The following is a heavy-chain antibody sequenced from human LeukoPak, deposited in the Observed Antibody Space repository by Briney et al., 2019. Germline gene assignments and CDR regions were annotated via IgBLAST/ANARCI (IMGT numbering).Heavy chain of an antibody. CDR3: ARGPRDY. V-gene: IGHV1-8*02. CDR1: GYSFTSYD. Sequence: ASVKVSCKASGYSFTSYDLTWVRQATGQGLEWMGWMNPNNSNIGYAQKFQGRVTMTRNTSITTAYMELSSLRSEDTAVYYCARGPRDYWGQGTLVTVSS. CDR2: MNPNNSNI. J-gene: IGHJ4*02.